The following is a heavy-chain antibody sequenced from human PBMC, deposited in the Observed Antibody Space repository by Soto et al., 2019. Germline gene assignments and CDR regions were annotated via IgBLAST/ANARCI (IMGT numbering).Heavy chain of an antibody. CDR3: ASGQVGATTWFDP. CDR1: GASISSGGYY. CDR2: IYDNGTT. V-gene: IGHV4-31*03. J-gene: IGHJ5*02. D-gene: IGHD1-26*01. Sequence: PSETLSLTCTVSGASISSGGYYWSWIRRDPGKGLEWLGYIYDNGTTYYNPSLKSRVSISRDKSKNQFSLKMTSLTAADTAVYYCASGQVGATTWFDPWDQGTKVTVSS.